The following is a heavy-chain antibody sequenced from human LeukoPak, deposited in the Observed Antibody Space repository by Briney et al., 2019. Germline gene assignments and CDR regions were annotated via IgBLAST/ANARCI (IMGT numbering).Heavy chain of an antibody. J-gene: IGHJ4*02. CDR2: ISPNSGGT. CDR1: GYTFTGYY. CDR3: ARGGTYYYLFDY. V-gene: IGHV1-2*02. Sequence: ASVKVSCKASGYTFTGYYMHWVRQAPGQGLEWMGWISPNSGGTNYAQKFQGRVTMTRDTSISTAYMELSRLKSDDTAVYYCARGGTYYYLFDYWGQGTLVTVSS. D-gene: IGHD1-26*01.